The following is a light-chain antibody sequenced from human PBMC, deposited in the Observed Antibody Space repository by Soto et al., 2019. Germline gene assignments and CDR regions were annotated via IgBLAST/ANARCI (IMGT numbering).Light chain of an antibody. CDR3: QQYNIWPIT. J-gene: IGKJ5*01. Sequence: EIVLTQSPATLSLSPGERATLSCRASQSVSSYLAWYQQKPGQAPRLLIYDASNRATGIPARFSGSGSGTEFTLTISSLQSEDFAVYHCQQYNIWPITFGQGTRLEIK. CDR1: QSVSSY. CDR2: DAS. V-gene: IGKV3-11*01.